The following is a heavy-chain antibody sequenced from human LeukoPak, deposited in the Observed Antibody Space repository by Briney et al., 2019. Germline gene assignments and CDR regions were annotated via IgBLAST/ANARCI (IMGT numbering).Heavy chain of an antibody. V-gene: IGHV4-59*01. Sequence: PSETLSLTCTVSGGSISSYYWSWIRQPPGKGLEWIGYIYYSGSTNYNPSLKSRVTISVDTSKNQFSLKLSSVTAADTAVYYCARGRWGGVVPAAFLFDYWGQGTLVTVSS. CDR1: GGSISSYY. D-gene: IGHD2-2*01. J-gene: IGHJ4*02. CDR2: IYYSGST. CDR3: ARGRWGGVVPAAFLFDY.